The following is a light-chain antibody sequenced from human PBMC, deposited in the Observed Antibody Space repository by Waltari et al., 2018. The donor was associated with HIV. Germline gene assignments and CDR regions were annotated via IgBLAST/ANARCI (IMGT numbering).Light chain of an antibody. CDR1: KLGDKF. CDR2: HDD. J-gene: IGLJ3*02. Sequence: SYELTQPPSVSVSPGQTANIACSGYKLGDKFVCWYQHKSGQSPVLVIYHDDDRPSVIPERFSGSNSGDTATLTISGTQPMDEADYYCQAWDSGSNWVFGGGTRLTVL. CDR3: QAWDSGSNWV. V-gene: IGLV3-1*01.